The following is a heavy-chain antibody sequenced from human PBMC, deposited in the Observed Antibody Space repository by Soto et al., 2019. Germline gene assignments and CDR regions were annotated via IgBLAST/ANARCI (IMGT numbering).Heavy chain of an antibody. J-gene: IGHJ2*01. CDR2: LNIAGTI. V-gene: IGHV4-4*07. CDR3: ARDRGEYTSSWFWYFSH. D-gene: IGHD6-13*01. CDR1: GASISSFN. Sequence: PSETLYLTCCVSGASISSFNCNWVRQPAGKGPEWVGRLNIAGTINYNPSLKSRITMSMDTSKNQISLHLRSVTAADTAIYYCARDRGEYTSSWFWYFSHWGHGTLVTVSS.